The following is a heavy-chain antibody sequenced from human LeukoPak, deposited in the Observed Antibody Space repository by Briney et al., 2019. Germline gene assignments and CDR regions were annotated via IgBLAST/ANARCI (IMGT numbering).Heavy chain of an antibody. J-gene: IGHJ3*02. CDR3: ARDRGTTASTVGAFDI. Sequence: GGSLRLSCAASGFTFSNYWMTWVRQAPGKGLEWVANIKQDGSEKYYVDSVKGRFTISRDNAKNSLYLQITSLRAEDTAVYYCARDRGTTASTVGAFDIWGQGTMVTVSS. D-gene: IGHD1-1*01. CDR1: GFTFSNYW. V-gene: IGHV3-7*01. CDR2: IKQDGSEK.